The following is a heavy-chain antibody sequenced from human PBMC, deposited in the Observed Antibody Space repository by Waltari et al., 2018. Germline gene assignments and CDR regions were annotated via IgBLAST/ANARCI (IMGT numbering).Heavy chain of an antibody. CDR2: VDPEDGET. D-gene: IGHD3-10*01. J-gene: IGHJ3*01. Sequence: EVQLLQSGTELKKPGSTVKIFCQVSGYRFTDYYIHWVQQAPGKGPQWMGLVDPEDGETRYAERFQGRVTITADTSTETAFMELSSLTSDDTAVYYCVTALGDRSSASRPFDVWGLGTLITVSS. CDR3: VTALGDRSSASRPFDV. CDR1: GYRFTDYY. V-gene: IGHV1-69-2*01.